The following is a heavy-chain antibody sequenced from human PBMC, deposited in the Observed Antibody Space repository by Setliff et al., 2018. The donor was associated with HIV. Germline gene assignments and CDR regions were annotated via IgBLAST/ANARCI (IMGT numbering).Heavy chain of an antibody. CDR1: GGTFSSYA. CDR3: ARAAVAGPWRKLDY. J-gene: IGHJ4*02. V-gene: IGHV1-69*05. Sequence: SVKVSCKASGGTFSSYAISWVRQAPGQGLEWMGGIIPIFGTANYAQKFQGRVTMTTDTSTRTAYMELRSLRSDDTAVYYCARAAVAGPWRKLDYWGQGTLVTVSS. D-gene: IGHD6-19*01. CDR2: IIPIFGTA.